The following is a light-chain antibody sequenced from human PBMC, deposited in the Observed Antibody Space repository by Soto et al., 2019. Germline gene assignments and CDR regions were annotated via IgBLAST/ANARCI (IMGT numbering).Light chain of an antibody. CDR3: SSYTSSSTLV. CDR2: DVS. Sequence: QSVLTQPASVSGSPGQSITISCTGTSSDVGGYNYVSWYQQHTGKAPKLMIYDVSNRPSGVSNRFSGSKSGNTASLTISGLQAEDEANYYCSSYTSSSTLVFGGGPKVTVL. CDR1: SSDVGGYNY. J-gene: IGLJ2*01. V-gene: IGLV2-14*01.